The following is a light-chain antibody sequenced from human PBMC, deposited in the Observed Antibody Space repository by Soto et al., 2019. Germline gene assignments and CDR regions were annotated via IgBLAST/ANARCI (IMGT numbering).Light chain of an antibody. CDR2: INT. Sequence: QSVLTQPPSVSGAPGQRVTISCTGSSSNIGDDYDVHWYQQLPGTGPKLLIYINTNRPSGVPDRFSGYKSGTSASLAITGLQAEDEADYYCQAYDSSLSAVVFGGGTQLTVL. CDR3: QAYDSSLSAVV. CDR1: SSNIGDDYD. V-gene: IGLV1-40*01. J-gene: IGLJ2*01.